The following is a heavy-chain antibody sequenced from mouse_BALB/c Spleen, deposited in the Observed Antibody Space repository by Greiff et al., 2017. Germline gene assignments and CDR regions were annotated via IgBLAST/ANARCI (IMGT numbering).Heavy chain of an antibody. Sequence: VQLMESGPGLVAPSQSLSITCTVSGFSLTDYGVSWVRQPPGKGLEWLGVICGGGGTNYNSALNSRLSISKDNSKSQVFLNMNSMQTDDTAIYDCAEHPTVVPDAMDYWGQGTSVTVSS. CDR3: AEHPTVVPDAMDY. CDR2: ICGGGGT. D-gene: IGHD1-1*01. CDR1: GFSLTDYG. V-gene: IGHV2-6-5*01. J-gene: IGHJ4*01.